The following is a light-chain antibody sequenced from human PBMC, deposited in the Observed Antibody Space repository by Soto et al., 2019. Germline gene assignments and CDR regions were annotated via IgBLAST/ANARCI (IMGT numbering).Light chain of an antibody. CDR2: AAS. CDR3: QQYGILRRT. V-gene: IGKV3-20*01. J-gene: IGKJ1*01. CDR1: QSVSSNY. Sequence: VWAHSPDTLCLARGGRATVSCSASQSVSSNYLGWYQQKPGQAPRLLIYAASSRATGIPDRFSGSGSGTDFTLTIIRLEPEDFAVYFCQQYGILRRTFGQGTKVDI.